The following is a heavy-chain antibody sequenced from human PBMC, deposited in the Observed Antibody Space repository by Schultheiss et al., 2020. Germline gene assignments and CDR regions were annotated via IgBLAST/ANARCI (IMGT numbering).Heavy chain of an antibody. Sequence: RIRQPPGKGLEWVGRIKSKTDGGTTAYTTPVKGRFTISRDDSKNTLYLQMNSLKTEDTAVYYCTSVDYWGQGTLVTVSS. V-gene: IGHV3-15*01. CDR3: TSVDY. J-gene: IGHJ4*02. CDR2: IKSKTDGGTT.